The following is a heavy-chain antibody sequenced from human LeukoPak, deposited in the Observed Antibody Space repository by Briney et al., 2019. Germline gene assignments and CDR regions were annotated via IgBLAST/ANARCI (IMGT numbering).Heavy chain of an antibody. V-gene: IGHV1-8*01. J-gene: IGHJ6*02. Sequence: ASVKVSCKASGYTFTSYDINWVRQATGQGLEWMGWMNPNSGNTGYAQKFQGRVTMTGNTSISTAYMELSSLRSEDTAVYYCARGHNYDILTGYYRSYYYYYGMDVWGQGTTVTVSS. D-gene: IGHD3-9*01. CDR2: MNPNSGNT. CDR1: GYTFTSYD. CDR3: ARGHNYDILTGYYRSYYYYYGMDV.